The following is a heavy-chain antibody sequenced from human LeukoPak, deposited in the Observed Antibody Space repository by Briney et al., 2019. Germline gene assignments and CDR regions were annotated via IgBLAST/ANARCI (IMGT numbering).Heavy chain of an antibody. CDR1: GYTFTSYG. Sequence: SVKVSCKASGYTFTSYGISWVRQAPGQGLEWMGGIIPIFGTANYAQKFQGRVTITADESTSTAYMELSSLRSEDTAVYYCARGRSYSSGWYDFDYWGQGTLVTVSS. CDR2: IIPIFGTA. CDR3: ARGRSYSSGWYDFDY. V-gene: IGHV1-69*13. D-gene: IGHD6-19*01. J-gene: IGHJ4*02.